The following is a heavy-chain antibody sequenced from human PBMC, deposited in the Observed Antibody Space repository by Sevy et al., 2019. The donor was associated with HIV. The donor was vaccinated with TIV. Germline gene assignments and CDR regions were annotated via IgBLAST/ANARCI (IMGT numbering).Heavy chain of an antibody. CDR3: ARSPPIVVVPGAPSWFDP. D-gene: IGHD2-2*01. V-gene: IGHV4-34*01. CDR2: INHSGIT. J-gene: IGHJ5*02. Sequence: SETLSLTCAVHGGSFSGYYWNWIRQPPGKGLEWIGEINHSGITNYNPSLKSRVTISVDTSKNQFSLKLSSVTAADTAVYYCARSPPIVVVPGAPSWFDPWGQGTLVTVSS. CDR1: GGSFSGYY.